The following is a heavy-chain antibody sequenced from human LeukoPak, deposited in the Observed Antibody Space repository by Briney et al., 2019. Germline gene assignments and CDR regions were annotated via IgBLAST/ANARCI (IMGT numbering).Heavy chain of an antibody. Sequence: SETLSLTCTVSGYSISSGYYWGWTRQPPGKGLEWIGSIYHSGSTYYNPSLKSRVTISVDTSKNQFSLKLSSVTAADTAVYYCARDRKGATGYWGQGTLVTVSS. D-gene: IGHD1-26*01. CDR2: IYHSGST. CDR1: GYSISSGYY. V-gene: IGHV4-38-2*02. CDR3: ARDRKGATGY. J-gene: IGHJ4*02.